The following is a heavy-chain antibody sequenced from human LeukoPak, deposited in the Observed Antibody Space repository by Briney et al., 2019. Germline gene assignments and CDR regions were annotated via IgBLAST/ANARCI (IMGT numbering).Heavy chain of an antibody. CDR1: GGSISSSSYY. D-gene: IGHD2-2*02. J-gene: IGHJ4*02. CDR3: ARGYCSITSGYTWLNGEFDY. CDR2: IYYSGST. Sequence: PSETLSLTCTVSGGSISSSSYYWGWLRQPPGKGLEWIGSIYYSGSTYYNPSLKSRVTISVDTSKNQFSLKLSSVTAADTAVYDCARGYCSITSGYTWLNGEFDYWGQGTLVTVSS. V-gene: IGHV4-39*01.